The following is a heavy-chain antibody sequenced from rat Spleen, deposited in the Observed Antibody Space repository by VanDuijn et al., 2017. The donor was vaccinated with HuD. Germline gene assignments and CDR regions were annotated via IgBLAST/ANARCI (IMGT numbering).Heavy chain of an antibody. CDR3: ARLYSSYVGPLYNWFAY. Sequence: EVQLVESGGGLVQPGRSMKLSCAASGFTFSNYYMAWFRQAPTKGLEWVASINTGGGNTYYRGSVKGRFTISRDNAKSTLYLQMDSLRSEDTASYYCARLYSSYVGPLYNWFAYWGQGTLVTVSS. D-gene: IGHD1-2*01. CDR2: INTGGGNT. V-gene: IGHV5-25*01. J-gene: IGHJ3*01. CDR1: GFTFSNYY.